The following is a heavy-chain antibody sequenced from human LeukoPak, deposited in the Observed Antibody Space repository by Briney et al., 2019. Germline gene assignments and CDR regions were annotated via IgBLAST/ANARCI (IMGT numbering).Heavy chain of an antibody. CDR2: ISAYNGNT. D-gene: IGHD6-13*01. J-gene: IGHJ5*02. CDR3: ARVRDSSSWPNWFDP. CDR1: GYTFTSYG. Sequence: ASVKVSCKASGYTFTSYGISWVRQAPGQRLEWMGWISAYNGNTNYAQKLQGRVTMTTDTSTSTAYMELRSLRSDDTAVYYCARVRDSSSWPNWFDPWGQGTLVTVSS. V-gene: IGHV1-18*01.